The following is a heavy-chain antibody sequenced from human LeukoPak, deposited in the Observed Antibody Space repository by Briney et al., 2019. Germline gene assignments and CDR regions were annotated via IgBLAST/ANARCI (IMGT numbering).Heavy chain of an antibody. CDR2: ISYDGSNK. J-gene: IGHJ4*02. CDR3: AKDGAPEGTMIVVPHFDY. CDR1: GFTFSSYG. Sequence: GSLRLSCAASGFTFSSYGMHWVRQAPGKGLEWVAVISYDGSNKYYADSVKGRFTISRDNSKNTLYLQMNSLRAEDTAVYYCAKDGAPEGTMIVVPHFDYWGQGTLVTVSS. D-gene: IGHD3-22*01. V-gene: IGHV3-30*18.